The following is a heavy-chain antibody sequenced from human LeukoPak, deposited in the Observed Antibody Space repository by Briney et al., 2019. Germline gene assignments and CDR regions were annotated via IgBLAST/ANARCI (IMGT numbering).Heavy chain of an antibody. V-gene: IGHV4-4*07. CDR3: ARDRWVDSPNYYYYYMDV. J-gene: IGHJ6*03. Sequence: SETLSLTCTVSGGSISSYYWSWIRQPAGKGLEWIGRIYTSGSTNYNPSLKSRVTMSVDTSKNQFSLKLSSVTAADTAVYYCARDRWVDSPNYYYYYMDVWGKGTTVTVSS. CDR1: GGSISSYY. D-gene: IGHD3-22*01. CDR2: IYTSGST.